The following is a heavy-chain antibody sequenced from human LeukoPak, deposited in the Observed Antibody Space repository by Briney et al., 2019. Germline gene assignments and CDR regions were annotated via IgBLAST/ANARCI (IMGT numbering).Heavy chain of an antibody. CDR2: IDPYNVNR. Sequence: ASVKVSCKDSGYSFISYGISWVRQAPGQGLEWMGWIDPYNVNRNYVQKFQGRVTMTTDTSTTTAYMELGSLTSDDTGVYYCARDKGGYDNAFDYWGQGTLVTVSS. J-gene: IGHJ4*02. V-gene: IGHV1-18*01. CDR1: GYSFISYG. CDR3: ARDKGGYDNAFDY. D-gene: IGHD3-9*01.